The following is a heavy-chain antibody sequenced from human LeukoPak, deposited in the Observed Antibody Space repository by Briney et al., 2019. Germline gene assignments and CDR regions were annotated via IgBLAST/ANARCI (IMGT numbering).Heavy chain of an antibody. D-gene: IGHD3-22*01. CDR3: ATHYYDSSGYHVDGMDV. CDR1: GYSFTSYW. Sequence: GESLKISYKGSGYSFTSYWIGWVRQMPGKGLEWMGIIYPGDSDTRYSPSFQGQVTISADKSISTAYLQWSSLKASDTAMYYCATHYYDSSGYHVDGMDVWGQGTTVTVSS. V-gene: IGHV5-51*01. CDR2: IYPGDSDT. J-gene: IGHJ6*02.